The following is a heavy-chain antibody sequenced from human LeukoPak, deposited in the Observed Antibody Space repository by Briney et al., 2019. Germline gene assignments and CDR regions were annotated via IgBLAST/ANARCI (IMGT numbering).Heavy chain of an antibody. D-gene: IGHD3-3*01. Sequence: SETLSLTCTVSGGSISSHYWSWIRQPPGKGLEWIGYIYYSGSTNYNPSLTSRVTISVDTSKNQFSLKLSSVTAADTAVYYCAREVTDFWSGSLVDPGGRGPLIPVSS. J-gene: IGHJ5*02. V-gene: IGHV4-59*11. CDR1: GGSISSHY. CDR2: IYYSGST. CDR3: AREVTDFWSGSLVDP.